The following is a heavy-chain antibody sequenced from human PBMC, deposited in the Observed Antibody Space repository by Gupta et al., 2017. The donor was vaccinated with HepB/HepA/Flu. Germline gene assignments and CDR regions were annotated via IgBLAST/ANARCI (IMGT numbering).Heavy chain of an antibody. J-gene: IGHJ5*01. Sequence: EVQLVESGVPLVQPGRPLRLSCAPSGFPVRNCWMHWVGQAPGTGLEWVANINQDGSKMFYADSVRGRFTISRDNAKNSLFLQKNSLRFEDTAVYDCARDEHGDSLSWFDAWGQGTMVTVSS. D-gene: IGHD5-24*01. V-gene: IGHV3-7*01. CDR2: INQDGSKM. CDR3: ARDEHGDSLSWFDA. CDR1: GFPVRNCW.